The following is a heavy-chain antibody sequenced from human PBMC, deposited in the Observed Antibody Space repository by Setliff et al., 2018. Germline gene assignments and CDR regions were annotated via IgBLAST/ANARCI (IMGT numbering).Heavy chain of an antibody. Sequence: PGGSLRLSCAASGFTFRSYTMNWVRQAPGKGLELVSYISSSSRTKYYADSVKGRFTISRDSAKNSLYLQMNSLRAEDTAVYYSARNGDVDTGFLGYYYNYYMDVWGKGTTVTVSS. J-gene: IGHJ6*03. V-gene: IGHV3-48*01. CDR1: GFTFRSYT. D-gene: IGHD5-18*01. CDR2: ISSSSRTK. CDR3: ARNGDVDTGFLGYYYNYYMDV.